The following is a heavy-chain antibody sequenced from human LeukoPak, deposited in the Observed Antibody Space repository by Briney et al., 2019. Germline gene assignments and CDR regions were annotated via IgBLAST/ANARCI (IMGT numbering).Heavy chain of an antibody. J-gene: IGHJ3*02. D-gene: IGHD1-26*01. CDR3: ARAGRWEGRPHAFDI. Sequence: SETLSLTCTVSGYYISSGYYWNWIRPPPGKGLEWIGYIYYSGITNYNPSLKSRVTISVDTSKSQFSLKLSSVTAADTAVYYCARAGRWEGRPHAFDIWGQGTMVTVSS. CDR2: IYYSGIT. V-gene: IGHV4-61*01. CDR1: GYYISSGYY.